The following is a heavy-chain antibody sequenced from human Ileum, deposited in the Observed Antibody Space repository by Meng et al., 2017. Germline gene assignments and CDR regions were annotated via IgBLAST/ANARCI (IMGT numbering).Heavy chain of an antibody. Sequence: QGQPQESGPGLVRPSETLSLTCTVSGGSVSSGSYYWNWVRQAPGKGLEWIGEINHGGSTNYNPSLRSRVTMSVDTSKNQFSLNLRSVTAADTAIYYCGSDPTRVTTSQLPVNWGQGTLVTVSS. CDR3: GSDPTRVTTSQLPVN. D-gene: IGHD4-17*01. CDR2: INHGGST. J-gene: IGHJ4*02. V-gene: IGHV4-61*01. CDR1: GGSVSSGSYY.